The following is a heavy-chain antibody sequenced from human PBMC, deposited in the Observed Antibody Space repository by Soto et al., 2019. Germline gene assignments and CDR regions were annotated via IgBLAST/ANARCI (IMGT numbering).Heavy chain of an antibody. CDR1: GFTFTSSA. V-gene: IGHV1-58*01. D-gene: IGHD3-22*01. CDR2: IVVGSGNT. J-gene: IGHJ3*02. Sequence: ASVKVSCKASGFTFTSSAGQWVRQARGQRLEWIGWIVVGSGNTNYAQKFQERVTITRDMSTSTAYMELSSLRSEDTAVYYCAAELLEGYYYDSSGYYHPDAFDIWG. CDR3: AAELLEGYYYDSSGYYHPDAFDI.